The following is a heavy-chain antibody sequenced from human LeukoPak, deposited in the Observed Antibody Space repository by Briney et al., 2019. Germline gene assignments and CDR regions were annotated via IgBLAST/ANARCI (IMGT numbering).Heavy chain of an antibody. J-gene: IGHJ6*02. CDR3: ARAGVIAVANYYYGMDV. CDR2: IIPILGIA. V-gene: IGHV1-69*04. D-gene: IGHD6-19*01. CDR1: GGTFSSYA. Sequence: SVKVSCKASGGTFSSYAIRWVRQAPGQGLEWMGRIIPILGIANYAQKFQGRVTITADKSTSTAYMELSSLRSEDTAVYYCARAGVIAVANYYYGMDVWGQGTTVTVSS.